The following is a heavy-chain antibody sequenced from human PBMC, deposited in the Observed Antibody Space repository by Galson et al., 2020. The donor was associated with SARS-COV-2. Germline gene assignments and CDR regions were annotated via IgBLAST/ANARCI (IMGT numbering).Heavy chain of an antibody. Sequence: SETLSLTCAVYGGSFSGYYWSWISQPPGKGLEWIGEINHSGSTNYNPSLKSRVTISVDTPTNQFSLKLSSVTAADTAVYYCARIRLRYFDWLLSFSSIYYGMDVWGQGTTVTVSS. D-gene: IGHD3-9*01. V-gene: IGHV4-34*01. CDR2: INHSGST. CDR3: ARIRLRYFDWLLSFSSIYYGMDV. J-gene: IGHJ6*02. CDR1: GGSFSGYY.